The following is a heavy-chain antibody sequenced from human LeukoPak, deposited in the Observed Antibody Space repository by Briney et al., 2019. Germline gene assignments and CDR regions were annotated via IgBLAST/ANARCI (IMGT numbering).Heavy chain of an antibody. CDR1: GGTFSSYA. CDR3: ARRGGYDSPFDY. D-gene: IGHD5-12*01. CDR2: IIPILGIA. J-gene: IGHJ4*02. V-gene: IGHV1-69*04. Sequence: ASVKVSCKASGGTFSSYAISWVRQAPGQGLEWMGRIIPILGIANYAQKFQGRVTITADKSTSTAYMELSSLRSEDTAVHYCARRGGYDSPFDYWGQGTLVTVSS.